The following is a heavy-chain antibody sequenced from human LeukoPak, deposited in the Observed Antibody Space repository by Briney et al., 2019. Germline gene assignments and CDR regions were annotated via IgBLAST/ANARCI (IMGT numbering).Heavy chain of an antibody. D-gene: IGHD3-16*02. CDR2: ISYDGTN. Sequence: GGSLRLSCAASGFTFSNFGMHWVRQAPGKGLEWVAVISYDGTNYYADSMKGRFTISRDNSKNTLYLQMNSLRDEDTAVYYCAKQWSGGVIPDAFDIWGQGTMVTVSS. CDR3: AKQWSGGVIPDAFDI. V-gene: IGHV3-30*18. CDR1: GFTFSNFG. J-gene: IGHJ3*02.